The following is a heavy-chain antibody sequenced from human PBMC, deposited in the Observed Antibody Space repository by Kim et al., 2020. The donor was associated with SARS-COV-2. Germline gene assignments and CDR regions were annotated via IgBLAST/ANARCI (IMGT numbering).Heavy chain of an antibody. CDR2: IKSKTDGGTT. J-gene: IGHJ4*02. Sequence: GGSLRLSCAASGFTFSNAWMSWVRQAPGKGLEWVGRIKSKTDGGTTDYAAPVKGRFTISRDDSKNMLYLQMNSLKTEDTAVYYCTTASLLWFGELCYWGQGTLVTVSS. CDR3: TTASLLWFGELCY. V-gene: IGHV3-15*01. D-gene: IGHD3-10*01. CDR1: GFTFSNAW.